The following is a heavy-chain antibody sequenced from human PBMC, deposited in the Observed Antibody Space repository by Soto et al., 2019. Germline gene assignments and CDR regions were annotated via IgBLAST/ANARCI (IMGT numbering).Heavy chain of an antibody. Sequence: SETLSLTCTVSGGSISSYYWSWIRQPPGKGLEWIGYIYYSGSTNYNPSLKSRVSISVDTSKNQFSLKLSSVTAADTAVYYCARLTSGLYYDFWSGSGYYGMDVWGQGTTVTVSS. D-gene: IGHD3-3*01. J-gene: IGHJ6*02. CDR2: IYYSGST. CDR1: GGSISSYY. CDR3: ARLTSGLYYDFWSGSGYYGMDV. V-gene: IGHV4-59*01.